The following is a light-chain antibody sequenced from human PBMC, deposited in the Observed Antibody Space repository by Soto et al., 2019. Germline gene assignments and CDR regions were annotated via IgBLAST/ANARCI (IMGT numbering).Light chain of an antibody. J-gene: IGKJ1*01. CDR3: QQYNSYWT. CDR1: QSVSRS. CDR2: GAS. Sequence: EIVLTQSPATLSLSPGERATLSCRSSQSVSRSLAWYQQKPGQAPRLLIYGASTRATGIPDRFSGSGSGTEFTLTISSLQPDDFATYYCQQYNSYWTFGQGTKVDIK. V-gene: IGKV3-15*01.